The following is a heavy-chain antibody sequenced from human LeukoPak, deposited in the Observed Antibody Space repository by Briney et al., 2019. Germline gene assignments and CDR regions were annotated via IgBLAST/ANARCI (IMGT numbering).Heavy chain of an antibody. D-gene: IGHD3-22*01. J-gene: IGHJ4*02. CDR1: GGSISSSSYY. CDR3: ARDSQDYYDSSGARDY. V-gene: IGHV4-39*07. Sequence: SETLSLTCTVSGGSISSSSYYWGWIRQPPGKGLEWIGSIYYSGSTYYNPSLKSRVTISVDTSKNQFSLKLSSVTAADTAVYYCARDSQDYYDSSGARDYWGQGTLVTVSS. CDR2: IYYSGST.